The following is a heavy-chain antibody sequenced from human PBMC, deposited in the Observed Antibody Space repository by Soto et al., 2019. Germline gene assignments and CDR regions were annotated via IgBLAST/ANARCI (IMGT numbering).Heavy chain of an antibody. J-gene: IGHJ5*02. Sequence: SETLSLTCTVSGGSISTSGYYWGYIRQPPGKGLEWIGSIFHSGGTYYNPSLKSRVTISVDTSKNQFSLKLSSVTAADTAVYYCARHLGDYYGSGSYSYWFDPWGQGTLVTVS. D-gene: IGHD3-10*01. CDR2: IFHSGGT. CDR3: ARHLGDYYGSGSYSYWFDP. V-gene: IGHV4-39*01. CDR1: GGSISTSGYY.